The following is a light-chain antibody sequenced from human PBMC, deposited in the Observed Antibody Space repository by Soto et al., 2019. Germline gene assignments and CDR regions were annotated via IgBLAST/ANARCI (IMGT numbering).Light chain of an antibody. V-gene: IGLV2-11*01. J-gene: IGLJ1*01. Sequence: QSALTQPRSVSGSPGESVTISCTGTSSDVGGYNYVSWYQQHPGKAPKLMIYDVSKRPSGVPDRFSGSKSGNTASLTISGLQADAEADYYCCSYAGSSYVFGTGTKVTVL. CDR3: CSYAGSSYV. CDR2: DVS. CDR1: SSDVGGYNY.